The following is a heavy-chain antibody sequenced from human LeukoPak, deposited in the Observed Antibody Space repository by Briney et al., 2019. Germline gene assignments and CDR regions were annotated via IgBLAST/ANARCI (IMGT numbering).Heavy chain of an antibody. CDR3: AREKNDYYSRGYSLGDAFDI. J-gene: IGHJ3*02. Sequence: SETLSLTCSVSGGSVSSYYWSWIRQHPGKGLEWIGYIYYSGSTYYNPSLQSRLTISVDTSKNQFSLKLSSVTAADTAVYYCAREKNDYYSRGYSLGDAFDIWGQGTMVTVSS. CDR1: GGSVSSYY. CDR2: IYYSGST. D-gene: IGHD3-22*01. V-gene: IGHV4-59*06.